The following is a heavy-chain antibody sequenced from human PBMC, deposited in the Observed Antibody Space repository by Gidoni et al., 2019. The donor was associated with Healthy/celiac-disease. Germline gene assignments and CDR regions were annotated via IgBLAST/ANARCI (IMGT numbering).Heavy chain of an antibody. V-gene: IGHV1-2*02. CDR3: AVGYSSGWGYYFDY. CDR2: INPNSGGT. J-gene: IGHJ4*02. Sequence: QVQLVQSGAEVHNTGATVKASCKAYGNTNTGDYMRWVRQAPGQGLEWMGWINPNSGGTNYAQGFPGRVPMTRDTSFRTAYMELSRLRSDDTAVYYCAVGYSSGWGYYFDYWGQGTLVTVSS. D-gene: IGHD6-19*01. CDR1: GNTNTGDY.